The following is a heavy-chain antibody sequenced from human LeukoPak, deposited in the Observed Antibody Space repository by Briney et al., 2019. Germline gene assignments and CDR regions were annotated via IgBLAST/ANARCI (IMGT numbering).Heavy chain of an antibody. J-gene: IGHJ6*03. CDR3: ARAGTESRWGLPRADYYYMDV. CDR2: INPNSGVT. Sequence: GASVKVSCKASGYTFTGYYMHWVRQAPGQGPEWMGWINPNSGVTNHAQKFQGRVTMTRDTSISTAYMELSRLRSDDTAVYYCARAGTESRWGLPRADYYYMDVWAKGTTVTVSS. D-gene: IGHD1-26*01. V-gene: IGHV1-2*02. CDR1: GYTFTGYY.